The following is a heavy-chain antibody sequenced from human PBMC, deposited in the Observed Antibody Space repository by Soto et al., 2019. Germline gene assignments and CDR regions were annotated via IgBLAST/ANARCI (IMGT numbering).Heavy chain of an antibody. J-gene: IGHJ4*02. D-gene: IGHD2-2*01. CDR3: AKDATYAEGY. CDR1: GFTFSTYA. Sequence: DVQLLESGGGLIQPGGSLRLSCAASGFTFSTYAMSWVRQAPGKGLEWVSTSTSGGGSTFYADSVRGRFTISRDNSKNTLYLQMNSLRAEDTAVYYCAKDATYAEGYWGQGTLVTVSS. V-gene: IGHV3-23*01. CDR2: STSGGGST.